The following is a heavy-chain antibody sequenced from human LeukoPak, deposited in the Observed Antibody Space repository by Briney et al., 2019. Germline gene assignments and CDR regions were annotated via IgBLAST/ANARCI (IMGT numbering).Heavy chain of an antibody. Sequence: GGSLRLSCAASGFTFSRYWMGWVRHAPGKGLGWVSRIKVDGSYVNHADPVKGRFTISRDNAKNTLNLQMNSLTADDTAMYYCVRDGDVYNFDYWGQGTQVTVSS. D-gene: IGHD5-24*01. J-gene: IGHJ4*02. CDR3: VRDGDVYNFDY. V-gene: IGHV3-74*01. CDR1: GFTFSRYW. CDR2: IKVDGSYV.